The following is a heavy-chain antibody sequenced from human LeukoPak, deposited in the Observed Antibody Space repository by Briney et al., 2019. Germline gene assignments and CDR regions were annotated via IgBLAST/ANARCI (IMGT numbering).Heavy chain of an antibody. CDR2: ISSTSAYI. D-gene: IGHD2-8*02. Sequence: GGSLRLSCAGSGFALKSYSLSWVRQAPGKGLEWVSSISSTSAYIYYADSVKGRFTISRDNVDNLVYLQMNSLGAEDTAVYYCARVAVSGPTGWFDSWGQGTLVIVSS. CDR3: ARVAVSGPTGWFDS. J-gene: IGHJ5*01. CDR1: GFALKSYS. V-gene: IGHV3-21*01.